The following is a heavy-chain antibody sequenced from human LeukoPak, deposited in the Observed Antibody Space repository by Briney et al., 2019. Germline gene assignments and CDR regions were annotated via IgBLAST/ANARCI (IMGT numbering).Heavy chain of an antibody. V-gene: IGHV4-61*01. CDR3: ARDDFWSGMDV. J-gene: IGHJ6*04. CDR1: GGSISSGSYY. Sequence: SETLSLTCTVSGGSISSGSYYWSWIRQPPGKGLEWIGYIYYSGSTNYNPSLKSRVTISVDTSKNQFSLKLSSVTAADTAVYYCARDDFWSGMDVWGKGTTVTVSS. CDR2: IYYSGST. D-gene: IGHD3-3*01.